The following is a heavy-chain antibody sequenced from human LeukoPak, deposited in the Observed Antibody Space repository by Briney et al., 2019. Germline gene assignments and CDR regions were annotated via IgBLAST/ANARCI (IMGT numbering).Heavy chain of an antibody. CDR1: GFTFSSYW. J-gene: IGHJ4*02. D-gene: IGHD1-26*01. CDR2: IKEDGSQK. CDR3: ARDWVREAPTFDY. V-gene: IGHV3-7*01. Sequence: GGSLRLSCAASGFTFSSYWMSWVRHPPGKGREWVANIKEDGSQKYYVDSVKGRFIVSRDNAKNSLYLQMDSLRAEDTAVYYCARDWVREAPTFDYWGQGTLVTVSS.